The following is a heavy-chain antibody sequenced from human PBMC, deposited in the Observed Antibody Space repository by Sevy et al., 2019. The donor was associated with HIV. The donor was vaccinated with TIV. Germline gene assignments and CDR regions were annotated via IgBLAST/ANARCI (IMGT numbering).Heavy chain of an antibody. CDR3: ARAAGPFIVGGFDY. D-gene: IGHD1-26*01. V-gene: IGHV3-11*04. CDR1: GFTFSDYY. Sequence: GESLKISCAASGFTFSDYYMSWIRQAPGKGLEWVSYISSSGSIIYYADSVKGRFTISRDNAKNSLYLQMNSLRAEDTAVYYCARAAGPFIVGGFDYWGQGTLVTVSS. J-gene: IGHJ4*02. CDR2: ISSSGSII.